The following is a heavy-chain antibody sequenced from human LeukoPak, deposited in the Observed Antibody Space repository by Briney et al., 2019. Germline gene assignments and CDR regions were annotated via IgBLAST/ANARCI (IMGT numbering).Heavy chain of an antibody. CDR1: GFTVSSNY. CDR3: ASTFYGDSPPY. J-gene: IGHJ4*02. Sequence: GGPLRLSCAASGFTVSSNYMSWVRQAPGKGLEWVSVIYSGGSTYYADSVKGRFTISRDNSKNTLYLQMNSLRAEDTAVYYCASTFYGDSPPYWGQGTLVTVSS. CDR2: IYSGGST. D-gene: IGHD4-17*01. V-gene: IGHV3-66*01.